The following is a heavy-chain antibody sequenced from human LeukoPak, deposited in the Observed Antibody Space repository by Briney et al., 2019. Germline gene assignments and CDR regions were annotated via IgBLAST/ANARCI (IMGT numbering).Heavy chain of an antibody. CDR2: IIPIYGTV. V-gene: IGHV1-69*01. CDR3: ARGRTGYGDYMNRLDP. CDR1: GDTFSSYA. J-gene: IGHJ5*02. Sequence: ASVKVSCKTSGDTFSSYAIIWVRQAPGQGLEWMGGIIPIYGTVNYAQKFQGRVTITADEFTSTAYMELTSLTSEDTAVYYCARGRTGYGDYMNRLDPWGQGTLVTVSS. D-gene: IGHD4-17*01.